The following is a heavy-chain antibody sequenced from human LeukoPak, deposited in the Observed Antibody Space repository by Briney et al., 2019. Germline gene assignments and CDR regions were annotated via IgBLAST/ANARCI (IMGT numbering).Heavy chain of an antibody. CDR1: GGSISSYY. J-gene: IGHJ4*02. V-gene: IGHV4-59*01. CDR2: IYYSGST. CDR3: AREVAAAGHDY. Sequence: PSETLSLTCTVSGGSISSYYWSWIRQPPGKGLEWIGYIYYSGSTNYNPSLKSRVTVSVDTSKNQFSLKLSSVTAADTAVYYCAREVAAAGHDYWGQGTLVTVSS. D-gene: IGHD6-13*01.